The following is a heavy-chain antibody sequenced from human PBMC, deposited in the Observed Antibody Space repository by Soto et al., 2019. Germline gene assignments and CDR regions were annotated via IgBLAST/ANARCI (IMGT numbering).Heavy chain of an antibody. D-gene: IGHD2-21*02. J-gene: IGHJ4*02. Sequence: EVHLVESGGGLVQPGGSLRLSCAASGFTFSSYWMHWVRQDPGKGLVWVSRLNSEGSVINYAGSVTGRFSISRDNAKNMLYLQMNSLTVDDTAVYYCVRRVYGDPVGFDSWGQGILVIVSS. V-gene: IGHV3-74*01. CDR3: VRRVYGDPVGFDS. CDR1: GFTFSSYW. CDR2: LNSEGSVI.